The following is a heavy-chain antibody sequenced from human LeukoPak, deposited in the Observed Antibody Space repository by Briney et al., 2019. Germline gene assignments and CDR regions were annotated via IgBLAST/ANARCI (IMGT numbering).Heavy chain of an antibody. Sequence: PGGSLRLSCAASGFTYSSYGMHWVRQAPGKGLEWVAVIWYDGSNKYYADSVKGRFTIPRDNSKNTLYLQMNSLRAEDTAVYYCAKEAVDYYDSSGYYPFDYWGQGTLVTVSP. J-gene: IGHJ4*02. CDR2: IWYDGSNK. CDR1: GFTYSSYG. V-gene: IGHV3-33*06. D-gene: IGHD3-22*01. CDR3: AKEAVDYYDSSGYYPFDY.